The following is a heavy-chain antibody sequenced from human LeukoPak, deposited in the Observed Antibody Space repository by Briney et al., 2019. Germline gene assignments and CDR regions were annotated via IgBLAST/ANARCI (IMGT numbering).Heavy chain of an antibody. V-gene: IGHV1-69*05. D-gene: IGHD4-17*01. CDR3: ASLAAVTRGAYYFDY. CDR2: IIPIFGTA. Sequence: SVKVSCKASGGTFSSYAISWVRQAPGQGLEWMGRIIPIFGTANYAQKFQGRVTITTDESTSTAYMELSSLRSEDTAVYYCASLAAVTRGAYYFDYWGQGTLVTVSS. CDR1: GGTFSSYA. J-gene: IGHJ4*02.